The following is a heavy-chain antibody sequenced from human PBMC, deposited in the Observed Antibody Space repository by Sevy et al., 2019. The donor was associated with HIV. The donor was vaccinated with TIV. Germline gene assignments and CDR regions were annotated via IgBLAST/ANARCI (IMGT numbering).Heavy chain of an antibody. CDR2: IKQDGSEK. V-gene: IGHV3-7*01. CDR1: GFTFSSYW. CDR3: TRTDCTNGVCYTPVDY. D-gene: IGHD2-8*01. J-gene: IGHJ4*02. Sequence: GSLRLSCAASGFTFSSYWMSWDRQAPGKGLEWVASIKQDGSEKYYVDSVKGRFTISRDNAKNSLYLQMNSLRAEDTAVYYCTRTDCTNGVCYTPVDYWGQRTLVTVSS.